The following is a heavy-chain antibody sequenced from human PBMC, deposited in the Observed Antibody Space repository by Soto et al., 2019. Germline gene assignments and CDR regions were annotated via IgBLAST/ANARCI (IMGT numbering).Heavy chain of an antibody. V-gene: IGHV3-64D*06. D-gene: IGHD5-12*01. CDR1: GFTFSSYA. J-gene: IGHJ4*02. Sequence: VGSLRLSCSASGFTFSSYAMHWVRQAPGKGLEYVSGVRGNGDPPFYADSVKGRFTISRDNSKNTLYLQMSSLSADDTAVYYCVKSRGGNNFDFFDWGQGALVTVSS. CDR3: VKSRGGNNFDFFD. CDR2: VRGNGDPP.